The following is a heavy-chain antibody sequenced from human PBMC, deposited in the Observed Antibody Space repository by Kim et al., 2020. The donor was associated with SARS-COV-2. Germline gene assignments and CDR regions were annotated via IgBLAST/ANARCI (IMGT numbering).Heavy chain of an antibody. J-gene: IGHJ6*01. D-gene: IGHD6-13*01. CDR2: ISYDGTNI. CDR3: AKETFDSSPGYYYGMDV. Sequence: GGSLRLSCAASAFTFSSYGMHWVRQAPGEGLEWLAVISYDGTNIFYAKSVKGRFTISRDNSKNTLYLQMNSLRPEDTAVYYCAKETFDSSPGYYYGMDVWGQGTTVTVSS. CDR1: AFTFSSYG. V-gene: IGHV3-30*18.